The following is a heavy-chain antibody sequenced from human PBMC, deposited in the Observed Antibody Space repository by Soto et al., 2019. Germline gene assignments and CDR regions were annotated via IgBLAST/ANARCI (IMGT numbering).Heavy chain of an antibody. D-gene: IGHD2-2*01. J-gene: IGHJ3*01. CDR3: ASEFCADNSCYLCGFDV. CDR1: GFSFNKFA. V-gene: IGHV3-23*01. Sequence: EVRLLESGGKVIQPGGSLRLSCVASGFSFNKFAMNWIRQAPGRGLEWVAAIGSSGGAIYYADAVEGRFTISRDNSVNTLFLQMDSLRVEDTAVYYCASEFCADNSCYLCGFDVWGQGTKVTVSS. CDR2: IGSSGGAI.